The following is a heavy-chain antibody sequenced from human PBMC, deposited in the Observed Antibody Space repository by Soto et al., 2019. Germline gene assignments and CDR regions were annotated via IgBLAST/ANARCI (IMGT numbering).Heavy chain of an antibody. CDR3: ARTYDGSGPNSGGYAFDI. V-gene: IGHV4-59*01. J-gene: IGHJ3*02. CDR1: GGSISSYY. Sequence: QVQLQESGPGLVKPSETLSLTCSVSGGSISSYYWSWIRQPPGQGLEWIAYIYYSGTSYNPSLKSRVSISLDTSKNQFSLKLSSVTAADTAVYYCARTYDGSGPNSGGYAFDIWGQGTMVTVSS. D-gene: IGHD3-22*01. CDR2: IYYSGT.